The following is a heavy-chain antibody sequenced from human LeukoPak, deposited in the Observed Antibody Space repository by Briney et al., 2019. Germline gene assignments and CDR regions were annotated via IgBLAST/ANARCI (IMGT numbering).Heavy chain of an antibody. CDR2: IYYSGST. D-gene: IGHD6-13*01. V-gene: IGHV4-59*01. Sequence: SETLSLTCTVSGGSISSYYWSWIRQPPGKGLEWIGYIYYSGSTNYNPSLKSRVTISVDTSKNQFSLKLSSVTAADTAVYYCARSAHKWYSSPHQDWGQGTLVTVSS. CDR1: GGSISSYY. J-gene: IGHJ4*02. CDR3: ARSAHKWYSSPHQD.